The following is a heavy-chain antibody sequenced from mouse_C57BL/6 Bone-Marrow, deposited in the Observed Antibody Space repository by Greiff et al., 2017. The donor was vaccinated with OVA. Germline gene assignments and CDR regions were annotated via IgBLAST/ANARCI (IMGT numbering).Heavy chain of an antibody. CDR1: GYTFTSYG. Sequence: VQLQQSGAELARPGASVKLSCKASGYTFTSYGISWVKQRTGQGLEWIGMIHPNSGSTNYNEKFKSKATLTVDKSSSTAYMQLSSLTSEDSAVYYCASWASNDYWGQGTTLTVSS. CDR3: ASWASNDY. CDR2: IHPNSGST. D-gene: IGHD6-1*01. V-gene: IGHV1-81*01. J-gene: IGHJ2*01.